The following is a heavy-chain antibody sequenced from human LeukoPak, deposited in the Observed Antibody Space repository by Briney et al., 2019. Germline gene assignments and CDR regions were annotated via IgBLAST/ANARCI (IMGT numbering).Heavy chain of an antibody. V-gene: IGHV3-30-3*01. CDR3: ARGVDTAVVTGGYNWFDP. CDR1: GFTFSSYA. CDR2: ISYDGSNK. J-gene: IGHJ5*02. Sequence: PGGSLRLSCAASGFTFSSYAMHWVRQAPGKGLEGVAVISYDGSNKYYADSVKGRFTISRDNAKNTLYLQMNSLRAEDTAVYYCARGVDTAVVTGGYNWFDPWGQGTLVTVSS. D-gene: IGHD5-18*01.